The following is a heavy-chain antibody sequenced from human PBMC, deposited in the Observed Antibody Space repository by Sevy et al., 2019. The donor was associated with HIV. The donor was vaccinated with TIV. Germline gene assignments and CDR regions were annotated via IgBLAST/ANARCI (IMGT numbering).Heavy chain of an antibody. J-gene: IGHJ4*02. CDR3: VRRGVDAYYVYFDF. V-gene: IGHV3-21*05. Sequence: GGSLRLSCTASGFSFPGYSFNWVRQAPGKGLEWLSYISTGSDHIYYADSVKGRFTISRDDASNSLFLQMKTLRVEDTAFYYCVRRGVDAYYVYFDFWGRGTLVTVSS. D-gene: IGHD3-10*02. CDR1: GFSFPGYS. CDR2: ISTGSDHI.